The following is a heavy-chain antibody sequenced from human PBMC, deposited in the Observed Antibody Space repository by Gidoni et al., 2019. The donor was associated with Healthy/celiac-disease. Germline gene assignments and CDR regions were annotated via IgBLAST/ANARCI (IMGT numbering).Heavy chain of an antibody. J-gene: IGHJ5*02. CDR3: AREPAAQRFDP. CDR2: IIPIFGTA. V-gene: IGHV1-69*01. CDR1: GGPFRSYA. D-gene: IGHD2-2*01. Sequence: QVQLVQSGAEVKKPGSSVKVSCKASGGPFRSYASSWVRQAPGQGLEWMGGIIPIFGTANYAQKFQGRGTITADESTSTAYMELSSLRSEDTAVYYCAREPAAQRFDPWGQGTLVTVSS.